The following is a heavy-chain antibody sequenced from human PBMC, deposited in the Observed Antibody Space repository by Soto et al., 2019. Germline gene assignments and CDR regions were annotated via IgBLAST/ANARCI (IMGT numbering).Heavy chain of an antibody. Sequence: PGGSLRLSCCGSGFTCSGYSMAWLRQAPGRGLEWVASISSRSTNIDYADSVKGRFTISRDNAKNLVSLQMSSLRGEDTALYYCAKFTEPGYSSIWYYFEFWGQGTPVTVSS. V-gene: IGHV3-21*06. CDR1: GFTCSGYS. J-gene: IGHJ4*01. D-gene: IGHD6-19*01. CDR3: AKFTEPGYSSIWYYFEF. CDR2: ISSRSTNI.